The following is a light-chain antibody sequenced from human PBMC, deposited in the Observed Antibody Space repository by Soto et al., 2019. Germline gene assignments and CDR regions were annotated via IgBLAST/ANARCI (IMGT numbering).Light chain of an antibody. CDR2: AAS. V-gene: IGKV1-39*01. J-gene: IGKJ1*01. CDR1: QSISTY. CDR3: QQCYGSPRT. Sequence: DIQMTQSTSTLSASVGDRVTITCRASQSISTYLNWYQQKLGKAPTLLIYAASSLQSGVPSRFRGGGSGTDFTLTISSLQPEDFATYFCQQCYGSPRTFGQGTKVEI.